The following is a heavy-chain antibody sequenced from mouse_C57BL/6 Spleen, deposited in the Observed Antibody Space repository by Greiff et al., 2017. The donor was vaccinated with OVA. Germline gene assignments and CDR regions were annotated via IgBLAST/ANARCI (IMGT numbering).Heavy chain of an antibody. J-gene: IGHJ2*01. Sequence: VQLQQSGGGLVKPGGSLKLSCAASGFTFSDYGMHWVRQAPEKGLEWVAYISSGSSTIYYADTVKGRFTISRDNAKNTLFLQMTRLRSEDTAMYYCARGTTVVGLDYWGQGTTLTVSS. CDR1: GFTFSDYG. CDR2: ISSGSSTI. CDR3: ARGTTVVGLDY. D-gene: IGHD1-1*01. V-gene: IGHV5-17*01.